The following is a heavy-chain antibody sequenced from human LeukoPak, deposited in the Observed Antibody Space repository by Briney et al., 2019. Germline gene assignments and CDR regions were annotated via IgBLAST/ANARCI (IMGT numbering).Heavy chain of an antibody. V-gene: IGHV3-23*01. Sequence: GGSLRLSCAASGFTFSNYAMRWVRQAPGKGLEWVSGISGSGDSTYYADSVKGRFTISRDNSKNTLYLQMNSLRAEDTAVYYCARGYDILTGYYGVFDYWGQGTLVTVSS. CDR3: ARGYDILTGYYGVFDY. CDR2: ISGSGDST. J-gene: IGHJ4*02. D-gene: IGHD3-9*01. CDR1: GFTFSNYA.